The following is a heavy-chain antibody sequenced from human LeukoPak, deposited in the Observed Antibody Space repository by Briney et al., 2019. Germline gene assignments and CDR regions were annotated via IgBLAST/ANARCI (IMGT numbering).Heavy chain of an antibody. Sequence: SETLSLTCTVSGGSISSYYWSWIRQPAGKGLEWIGRIYTSGSTNYNPSLKSRVTMSVDTSKNQFSLKLSSVTAADTAVYYCARGIVIAAAGLWFDPWGQGTLVTVSS. CDR1: GGSISSYY. D-gene: IGHD6-13*01. J-gene: IGHJ5*02. CDR3: ARGIVIAAAGLWFDP. CDR2: IYTSGST. V-gene: IGHV4-4*07.